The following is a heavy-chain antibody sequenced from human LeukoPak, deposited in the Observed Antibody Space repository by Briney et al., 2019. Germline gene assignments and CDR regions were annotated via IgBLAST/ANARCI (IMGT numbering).Heavy chain of an antibody. V-gene: IGHV3-11*06. D-gene: IGHD1-14*01. CDR1: GSTFSDYY. Sequence: PGGSLRLSCAASGSTFSDYYMSWIRRAPGKGLEWVSKISTSSTYTKYADSVEGRFTVSRDNAKSSLYLQVNSLGAEDTAVYYCARLREGTDHDYWGQGTLVTVSS. J-gene: IGHJ4*02. CDR2: ISTSSTYT. CDR3: ARLREGTDHDY.